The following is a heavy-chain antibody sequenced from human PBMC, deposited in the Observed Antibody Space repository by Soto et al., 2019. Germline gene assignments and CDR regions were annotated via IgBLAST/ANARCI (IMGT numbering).Heavy chain of an antibody. CDR3: ARGSLGSGFYD. CDR2: IVTGGDT. D-gene: IGHD6-19*01. J-gene: IGHJ4*02. Sequence: EVQLVESGGGLIQPGGSLRISCVVSGFSVSRNYMGWVRQAPVKGLEWVSSIVTGGDTFYADSVKGRFTFSRDTSKNTLQLQMNSLTVDETAIYFCARGSLGSGFYDWGQGTLVTVSP. CDR1: GFSVSRNY. V-gene: IGHV3-53*01.